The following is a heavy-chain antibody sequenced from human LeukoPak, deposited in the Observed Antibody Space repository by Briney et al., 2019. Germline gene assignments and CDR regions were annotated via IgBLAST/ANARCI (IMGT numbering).Heavy chain of an antibody. CDR3: AREGIVPAKMEDDY. V-gene: IGHV1-2*02. CDR1: GYTFTGYY. J-gene: IGHJ4*02. Sequence: ASVKVSCKASGYTFTGYYMHWVRQAPGQGLEWMGWINPNSGGTNYAQKFQGRVTMTRDTSISTVYMELSRLRSDDTAVYYCAREGIVPAKMEDDYWGQGTLVTVSS. CDR2: INPNSGGT. D-gene: IGHD2-2*01.